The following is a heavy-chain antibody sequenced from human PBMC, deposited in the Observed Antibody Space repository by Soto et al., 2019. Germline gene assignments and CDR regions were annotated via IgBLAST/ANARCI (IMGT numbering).Heavy chain of an antibody. Sequence: PGGSLRLSCAASGFTFSSYSMNWVRQAPGKGLEWLLYTISVSATIYYADSVKGRFTISRDNAKNSLYLQMNSLRDEDTAVYFCARDSASYSSSSGSYWYFDLWGRGTLVTVSS. CDR3: ARDSASYSSSSGSYWYFDL. D-gene: IGHD6-6*01. V-gene: IGHV3-48*02. CDR1: GFTFSSYS. CDR2: TISVSATI. J-gene: IGHJ2*01.